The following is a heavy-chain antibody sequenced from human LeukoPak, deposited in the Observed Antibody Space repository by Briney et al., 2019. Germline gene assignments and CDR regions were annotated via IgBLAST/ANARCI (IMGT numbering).Heavy chain of an antibody. CDR1: GGSIYSTTFY. Sequence: SETLSLTCTVSGGSIYSTTFYWGWIRQPPGKGLEWIGSMYYDGSTYHNPSLKSRVTISVDTSNNQFSLKLTSVTAADTAVYFCARRSDSGSDDGEDYFDYWGQGTLVTVST. J-gene: IGHJ4*02. D-gene: IGHD1-26*01. CDR2: MYYDGST. CDR3: ARRSDSGSDDGEDYFDY. V-gene: IGHV4-39*01.